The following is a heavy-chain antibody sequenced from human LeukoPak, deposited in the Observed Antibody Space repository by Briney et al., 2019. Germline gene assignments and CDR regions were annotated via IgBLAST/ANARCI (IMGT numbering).Heavy chain of an antibody. CDR1: GGSFRGYY. D-gene: IGHD2-15*01. CDR2: INHSGST. Sequence: SSETLSLTCAVYGGSFRGYYWSWIRQPPGKGLEWIGEINHSGSTNYNPSLKSRVTISVDTSKNQFSLKLSSVTAADTAVYYCARGYCSGGSCYSFDYWGQGTLVTVSS. V-gene: IGHV4-34*01. CDR3: ARGYCSGGSCYSFDY. J-gene: IGHJ4*02.